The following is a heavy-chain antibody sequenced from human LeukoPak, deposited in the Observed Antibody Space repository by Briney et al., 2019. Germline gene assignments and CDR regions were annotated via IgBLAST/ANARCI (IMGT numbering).Heavy chain of an antibody. CDR2: ISPYNGNT. Sequence: ASVKVSCKASGYTLTSYGINWVRQAPGQGLESMGWISPYNGNTKYAEKVQGRVTITTDTSTSTAYMELRSLNSDDTAVYYCARDQRGYGDSTGASKWIDPWGQGTLVTVSS. CDR3: ARDQRGYGDSTGASKWIDP. D-gene: IGHD4-17*01. CDR1: GYTLTSYG. V-gene: IGHV1-18*01. J-gene: IGHJ5*02.